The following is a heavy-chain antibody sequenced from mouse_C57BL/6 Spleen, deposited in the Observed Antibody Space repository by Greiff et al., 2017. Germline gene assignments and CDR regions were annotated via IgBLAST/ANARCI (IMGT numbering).Heavy chain of an antibody. Sequence: VQLQQSGTVLARPGASVKMSCKTSGYTFTSYWMHWVKQRPGQGLEWIGAIYPGNSDTSYNQKFKGKAKLTAVTSASTAYMELSSLTNEDSAVYYCKRRGKPYYSNYGSMDYWGQGTSVTVSS. CDR1: GYTFTSYW. J-gene: IGHJ4*01. CDR3: KRRGKPYYSNYGSMDY. V-gene: IGHV1-5*01. CDR2: IYPGNSDT. D-gene: IGHD2-5*01.